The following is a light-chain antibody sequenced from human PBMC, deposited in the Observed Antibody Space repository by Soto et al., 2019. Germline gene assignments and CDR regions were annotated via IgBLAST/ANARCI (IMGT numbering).Light chain of an antibody. Sequence: EIVLTPSPGKLSLSPGERATLSCRGIQSVSSSYLAWYQQKPGQAPRLLIYGASSRATGIPDRFSGSGSGTDFTLTISSLQSEDFAVYYCQQYYNWPPRITFGQGTRLEFK. V-gene: IGKV3-20*01. CDR1: QSVSSSY. J-gene: IGKJ5*01. CDR2: GAS. CDR3: QQYYNWPPRIT.